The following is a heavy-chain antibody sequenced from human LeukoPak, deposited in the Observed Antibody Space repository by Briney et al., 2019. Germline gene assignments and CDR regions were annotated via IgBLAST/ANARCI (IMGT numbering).Heavy chain of an antibody. V-gene: IGHV3-15*01. Sequence: GGSLRLSCAASGFTFSNAWMSWVRQAPGKGLEWVGRIKSKTDGGTTDYAAPVKGRFTISRDDSKNTLYLQMNSLRAEDTAVYYCARDLRDDAFDIWGQGTMVTVSS. J-gene: IGHJ3*02. CDR2: IKSKTDGGTT. CDR3: ARDLRDDAFDI. CDR1: GFTFSNAW.